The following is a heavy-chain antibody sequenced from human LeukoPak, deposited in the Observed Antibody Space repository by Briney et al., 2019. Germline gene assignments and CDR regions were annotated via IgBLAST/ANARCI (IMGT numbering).Heavy chain of an antibody. V-gene: IGHV1-2*02. J-gene: IGHJ4*02. CDR1: GYTFTGYY. Sequence: GASVKVSCKASGYTFTGYYMHWVRQAPGQGLEWMGWINPNSGGTNYAQKFQGRVTMTRDTSISTAYMELSRLRSDDTAVYYRARDLVVPADVHDYWGQGTLVTVSS. CDR3: ARDLVVPADVHDY. D-gene: IGHD2-2*01. CDR2: INPNSGGT.